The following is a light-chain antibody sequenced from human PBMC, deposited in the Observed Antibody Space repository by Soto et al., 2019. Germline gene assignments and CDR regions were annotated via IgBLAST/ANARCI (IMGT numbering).Light chain of an antibody. CDR1: QSVSNN. V-gene: IGKV3-15*01. Sequence: ETVMTQSPATLSVSPGERATLSCRASQSVSNNLAWDQQKPSQAPRLLIYGAYTRATGIPARFSGSGSGTEFTITISSLQSEDFAVYYGPQYNHWPPVTFGQGTRLEI. J-gene: IGKJ5*01. CDR3: PQYNHWPPVT. CDR2: GAY.